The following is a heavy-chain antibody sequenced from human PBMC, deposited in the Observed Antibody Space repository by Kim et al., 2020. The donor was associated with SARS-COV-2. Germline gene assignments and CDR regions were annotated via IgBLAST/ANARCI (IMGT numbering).Heavy chain of an antibody. D-gene: IGHD2-2*01. CDR3: AKDMRACRSAPCYRDNNYMDV. V-gene: IGHV3-9*01. CDR1: GFNFDEYA. CDR2: ISWNSGSI. Sequence: GGSLRLSCAASGFNFDEYAMHWVRQAPGKGLEWVSGISWNSGSIGYADSVKGRFTISRKNAKSSLYLQMNSLRAEDTALYYCAKDMRACRSAPCYRDNNYMDVWGKGIAVTVSS. J-gene: IGHJ6*03.